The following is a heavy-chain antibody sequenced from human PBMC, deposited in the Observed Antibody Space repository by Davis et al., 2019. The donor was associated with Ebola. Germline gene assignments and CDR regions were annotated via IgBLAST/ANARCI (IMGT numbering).Heavy chain of an antibody. CDR2: MSSDESDEYDGRDK. CDR1: GFPCSKYG. V-gene: IGHV3-30*18. Sequence: GESLKISCSASGFPCSKYGMHWVRQAPGKGLEWVAGMSSDESDEYDGRDKTYADSVQGRFTIRRDNSKNTVYLEMNSLRAEDTATYYCAKMQGNMDVWGKGTTVTVSS. CDR3: AKMQGNMDV. J-gene: IGHJ6*03.